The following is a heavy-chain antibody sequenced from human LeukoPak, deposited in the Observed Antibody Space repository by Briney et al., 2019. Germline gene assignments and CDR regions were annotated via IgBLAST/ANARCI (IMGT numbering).Heavy chain of an antibody. CDR3: AKMLRPAAGINWFDP. Sequence: GGSLRLSCAASGFTFSSYAMSWVRQAPGKGLEWVSAISGSGGSTYYADSVKGRFTISRDNSKSTLYLQMNSLRAEDTAVYYCAKMLRPAAGINWFDPWGQGTLVTVSS. CDR2: ISGSGGST. V-gene: IGHV3-23*01. CDR1: GFTFSSYA. D-gene: IGHD6-13*01. J-gene: IGHJ5*02.